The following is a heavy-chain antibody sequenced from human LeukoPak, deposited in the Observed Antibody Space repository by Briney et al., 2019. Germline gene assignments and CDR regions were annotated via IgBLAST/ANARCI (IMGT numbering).Heavy chain of an antibody. D-gene: IGHD3-10*01. V-gene: IGHV5-51*01. CDR3: ARLSNRYYHGSGSDFDY. J-gene: IGHJ4*02. Sequence: GESLKISCKGSGYSFTSYWIGWVRQMPGKGLEWMGIIYPGDSDTRYSPSFQGQVTISADKSISTAYLQWSSLKASDTAMYYCARLSNRYYHGSGSDFDYWGQGTLVTVSS. CDR2: IYPGDSDT. CDR1: GYSFTSYW.